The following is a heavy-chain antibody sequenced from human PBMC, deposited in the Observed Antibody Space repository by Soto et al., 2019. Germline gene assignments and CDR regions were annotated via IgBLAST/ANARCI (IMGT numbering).Heavy chain of an antibody. V-gene: IGHV1-69*05. Sequence: ASVKVSCKASGGTFSSYAISWVRQAPGQGLEWMGGIIPIFGTANYAQKFQGRVTITRDASASTAYMELSSLRSQDTAVYYCATSTIDTSTWKQYFYGMDVWGQGSTVTVSS. J-gene: IGHJ6*02. D-gene: IGHD6-13*01. CDR1: GGTFSSYA. CDR2: IIPIFGTA. CDR3: ATSTIDTSTWKQYFYGMDV.